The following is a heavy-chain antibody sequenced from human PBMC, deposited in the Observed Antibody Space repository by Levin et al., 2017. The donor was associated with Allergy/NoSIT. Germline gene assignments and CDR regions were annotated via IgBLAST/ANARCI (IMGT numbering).Heavy chain of an antibody. V-gene: IGHV4-4*07. CDR3: TRDRLIAPRWFAL. Sequence: SETLSLTCTVSGGSINNYYWSWIRQSAGKGLEWIGRFHNGGNTNYNPSLKSRVTMSVDTSKNQFSLKVSSGSAADTAVYFCTRDRLIAPRWFALWGRGTLVTVSS. J-gene: IGHJ2*01. D-gene: IGHD4-23*01. CDR2: FHNGGNT. CDR1: GGSINNYY.